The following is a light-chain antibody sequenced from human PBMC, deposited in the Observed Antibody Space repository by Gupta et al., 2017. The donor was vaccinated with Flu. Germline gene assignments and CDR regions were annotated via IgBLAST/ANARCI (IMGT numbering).Light chain of an antibody. CDR3: QQNNSCPLT. Sequence: GDRVIIACRANQGISNYVGWYQQKPGKVPELLIYAASTLHSGVPSRFSGSGYGTDFTLTISGLQAEDVATYYCQQNNSCPLTFGGGTKVEI. CDR2: AAS. V-gene: IGKV1-27*01. CDR1: QGISNY. J-gene: IGKJ4*01.